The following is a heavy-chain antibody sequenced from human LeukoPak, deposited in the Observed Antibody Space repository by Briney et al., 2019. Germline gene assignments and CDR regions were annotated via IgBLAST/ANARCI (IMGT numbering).Heavy chain of an antibody. Sequence: GGSLRLSCAASEFTFSSYAMSLVRQAPGKGLEWVSVISGGGSSTYYADSVKGRFTISRDNSKNTLYLQMNSLRAEDTALYYCAKDSQADAFDIWGQGTMVTVSS. CDR1: EFTFSSYA. CDR2: ISGGGSST. CDR3: AKDSQADAFDI. V-gene: IGHV3-23*01. J-gene: IGHJ3*02.